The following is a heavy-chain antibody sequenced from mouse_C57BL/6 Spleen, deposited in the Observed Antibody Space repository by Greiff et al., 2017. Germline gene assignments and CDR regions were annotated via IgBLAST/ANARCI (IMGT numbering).Heavy chain of an antibody. Sequence: EVQLQQSGAELVRPGASVKLSCTASGFNIKDYYMHWVKQRPEQGLEWIGRIDPEDGDTGYAPQFQGKATMTADTSSNTAYLQLSSLTSEDTAVYYCTTSGSSYYWYFDVWGTGTTVTVSS. CDR1: GFNIKDYY. CDR2: IDPEDGDT. CDR3: TTSGSSYYWYFDV. V-gene: IGHV14-1*01. D-gene: IGHD1-1*01. J-gene: IGHJ1*03.